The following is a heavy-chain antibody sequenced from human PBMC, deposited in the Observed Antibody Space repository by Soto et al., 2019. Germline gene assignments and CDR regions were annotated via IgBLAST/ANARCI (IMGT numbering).Heavy chain of an antibody. CDR2: ISASGGST. J-gene: IGHJ6*02. D-gene: IGHD3-3*01. Sequence: GGSPRRSCAASGFTFSSSATSWVRQAPGKGLEWVSGISASGGSTYYADSVKGRFTISRDNSKNTLYLQMNSLRAEDTAVYHCAKGPTIFGGFLSCACYYSPDVQGPGTTVTVSS. CDR3: AKGPTIFGGFLSCACYYSPDV. CDR1: GFTFSSSA. V-gene: IGHV3-23*01.